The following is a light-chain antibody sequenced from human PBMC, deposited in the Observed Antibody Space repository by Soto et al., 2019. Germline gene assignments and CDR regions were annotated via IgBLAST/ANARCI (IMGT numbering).Light chain of an antibody. CDR2: AAS. J-gene: IGKJ1*01. V-gene: IGKV1-27*01. Sequence: DIQMTQSPSSLSASVGDRVTITCRASQGIIDYVAWFQQKPGKAPQLLIYAASTLHSGVPSRFSGSGAGTDFSLTISSLQPEDAATSYCQRYNTAPQTFGPGTKVEIK. CDR1: QGIIDY. CDR3: QRYNTAPQT.